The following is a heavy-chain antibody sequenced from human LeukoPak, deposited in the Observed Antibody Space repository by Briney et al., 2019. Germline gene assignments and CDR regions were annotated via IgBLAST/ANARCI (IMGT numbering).Heavy chain of an antibody. CDR3: AKGSSGYFVDL. Sequence: GGSLILSCAASGFTFSGCWMSWVRQAPGRGLEWVSAISNSGGGTNYADFVKGRFTISRDNSKNTLFLQMNSLRAEDTALYYCAKGSSGYFVDLWGQGTLVTVSS. J-gene: IGHJ5*02. CDR1: GFTFSGCW. D-gene: IGHD3-22*01. CDR2: ISNSGGGT. V-gene: IGHV3-23*01.